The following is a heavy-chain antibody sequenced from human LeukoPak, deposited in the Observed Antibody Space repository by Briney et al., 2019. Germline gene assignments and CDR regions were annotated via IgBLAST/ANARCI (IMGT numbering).Heavy chain of an antibody. CDR2: IYYSGST. D-gene: IGHD3-16*02. CDR1: GGSISSYY. CDR3: ARGSFGMDV. Sequence: SETLSLTCTVSGGSISSYYWSWIRQPPGKGLEWIGYIYYSGSTNYNPSLKSRVTISVDTSKNQFSLKLSPVTAADTAVYYCARGSFGMDVWGQGTTVTVSS. V-gene: IGHV4-59*01. J-gene: IGHJ6*02.